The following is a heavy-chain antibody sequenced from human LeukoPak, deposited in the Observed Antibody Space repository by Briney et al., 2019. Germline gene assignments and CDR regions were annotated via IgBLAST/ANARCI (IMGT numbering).Heavy chain of an antibody. CDR1: GFTFTNYW. J-gene: IGHJ6*03. V-gene: IGHV3-48*04. CDR2: ISSSGSTL. Sequence: GGSLRLSCAASGFTFTNYWMSWVRQAPGKGLEWVSYISSSGSTLYYADSVKGRFTISRDNAKNSLYLQMNSLRAEDTAVYYCARAALHRHYYDSSGYRLRNYYYYYMDVWGKGTTVTISS. CDR3: ARAALHRHYYDSSGYRLRNYYYYYMDV. D-gene: IGHD3-22*01.